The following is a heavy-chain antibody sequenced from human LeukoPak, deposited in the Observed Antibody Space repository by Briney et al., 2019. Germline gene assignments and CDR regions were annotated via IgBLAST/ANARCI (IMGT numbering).Heavy chain of an antibody. D-gene: IGHD1-26*01. CDR1: GFTFSSYG. CDR2: IRYDGSNK. CDR3: AKEPKWELLPAQY. J-gene: IGHJ4*02. V-gene: IGHV3-30*02. Sequence: GALRLSCAASGFTFSSYGMHWVRQAPGKGLEWVAFIRYDGSNKYYADSVKGQFTISRDNSKNTLYLQMNSLRAEDTAVYYCAKEPKWELLPAQYWGQGTLVTVSS.